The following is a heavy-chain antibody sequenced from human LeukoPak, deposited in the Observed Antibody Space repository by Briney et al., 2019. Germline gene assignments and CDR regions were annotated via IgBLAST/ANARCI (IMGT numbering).Heavy chain of an antibody. Sequence: TSETLSLTCAVSGGSISSSNWWTWVRQPPGKGLEWIGEIYHSGSTNYNPSLKSRITISVDTSKNQFSLKLSSVTAADTAVYYCTRPYYYDSSGSPDYWGQGTLVTVSS. CDR2: IYHSGST. V-gene: IGHV4-4*02. D-gene: IGHD3-22*01. CDR1: GGSISSSNW. J-gene: IGHJ4*02. CDR3: TRPYYYDSSGSPDY.